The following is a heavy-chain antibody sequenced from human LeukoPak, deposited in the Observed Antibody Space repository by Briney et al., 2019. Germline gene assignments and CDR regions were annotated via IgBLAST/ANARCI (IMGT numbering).Heavy chain of an antibody. CDR1: GFTFSSYA. Sequence: GGSLRLSCAASGFTFSSYAMGWVRQAPGKGLEWVSAISGSGGSTYYADSVKGRFTISRDSSKNTLYLQMNSLRAEDTAVYYCAKNYYDSSGYPEYWGQGTLVTVSS. CDR2: ISGSGGST. V-gene: IGHV3-23*01. CDR3: AKNYYDSSGYPEY. J-gene: IGHJ4*02. D-gene: IGHD3-22*01.